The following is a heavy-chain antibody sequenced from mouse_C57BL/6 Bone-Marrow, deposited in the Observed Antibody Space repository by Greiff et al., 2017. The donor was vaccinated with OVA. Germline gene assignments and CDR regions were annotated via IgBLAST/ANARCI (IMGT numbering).Heavy chain of an antibody. CDR1: GYTFTSYW. CDR3: ARDYGSPTRFDY. D-gene: IGHD1-1*01. CDR2: IDPSDSYT. V-gene: IGHV1-69*01. Sequence: VQLQQPGAELVMPGASVKLSCKASGYTFTSYWMHWVKQRPGQGLEWIGEIDPSDSYTNYNQKFKGKSTLTVDKSSSTAYMQLSSLTSEDSAVYYCARDYGSPTRFDYWGQGTTLTVSS. J-gene: IGHJ2*01.